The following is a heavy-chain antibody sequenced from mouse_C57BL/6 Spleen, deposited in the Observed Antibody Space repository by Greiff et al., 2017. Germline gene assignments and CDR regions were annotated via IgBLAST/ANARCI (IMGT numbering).Heavy chain of an antibody. D-gene: IGHD1-1*01. CDR1: GFTFSSYA. J-gene: IGHJ4*01. V-gene: IGHV5-9-1*02. Sequence: DVQLVESGEGLVKPGGSLKLSCAASGFTFSSYAMSWVRQTPEKRLEWVAYISSGGDYIYYADTVKGRFTISRDNARNTLYLQMSSLKSEDTAMYYCTSFITTEAMDYWGQGTSVTVSS. CDR3: TSFITTEAMDY. CDR2: ISSGGDYI.